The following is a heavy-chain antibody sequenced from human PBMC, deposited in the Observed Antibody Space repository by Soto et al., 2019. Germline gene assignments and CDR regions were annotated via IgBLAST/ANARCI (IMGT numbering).Heavy chain of an antibody. CDR3: ARDRYDGETGSFVFDV. J-gene: IGHJ3*01. CDR2: IFHSGST. D-gene: IGHD3-9*01. Sequence: QVRLEESGPGLVKPSGTLSVTCAVSGGSISSTHWWSWVRQSPGRGLEWIGEIFHSGSTNYNQSLKSRVTILMDKSNNQFSLKLSSVTAADTAVYYCARDRYDGETGSFVFDVWGRGTVVTVAS. V-gene: IGHV4-4*02. CDR1: GGSISSTHW.